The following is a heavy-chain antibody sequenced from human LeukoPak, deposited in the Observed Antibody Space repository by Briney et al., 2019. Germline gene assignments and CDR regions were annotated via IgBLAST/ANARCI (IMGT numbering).Heavy chain of an antibody. CDR3: ARGVAGSGSTPKY. CDR1: GGSISSYY. V-gene: IGHV4-59*01. D-gene: IGHD1-26*01. Sequence: PSETLSLTCTVSGGSISSYYWIWIRQPPGKGLEWIGFIYYNGNTNYNPSLKSRVTMSEDSSRSQSSLKLTSVTAAGTAVYYCARGVAGSGSTPKYWGQGTLVTVSS. CDR2: IYYNGNT. J-gene: IGHJ4*02.